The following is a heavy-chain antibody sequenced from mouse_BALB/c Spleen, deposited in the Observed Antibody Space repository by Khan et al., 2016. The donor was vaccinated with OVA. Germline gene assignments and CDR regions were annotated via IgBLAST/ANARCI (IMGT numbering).Heavy chain of an antibody. Sequence: QVQLQQPGAELVRPGASVKLSCEASGYTFTSYWMNWVKQSPEQGLEWIGRIDPYDSETHYNQNFKDKATLTVDKSSSTAYMQLSSLTSVDYAVYLCAGNRCAYWGQGTLVTVSA. V-gene: IGHV1-52*01. D-gene: IGHD6-1*01. J-gene: IGHJ3*01. CDR2: IDPYDSET. CDR1: GYTFTSYW. CDR3: AGNRCAY.